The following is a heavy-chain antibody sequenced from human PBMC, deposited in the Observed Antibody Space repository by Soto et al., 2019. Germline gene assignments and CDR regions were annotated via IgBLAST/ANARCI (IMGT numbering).Heavy chain of an antibody. V-gene: IGHV4-4*02. CDR2: IYHSGST. CDR3: ARNIVVVVAATNYGMDV. CDR1: GGSISSSNW. Sequence: QVQLQESGPGLVKPSGTLSLTCAVSGGSISSSNWWSWVRQPPGEGLEWIGEIYHSGSTNYTPSLKRRVTISVDNSKNQFTLKRSSVTAADTAVYYCARNIVVVVAATNYGMDVWGQGTTVTVSS. J-gene: IGHJ6*02. D-gene: IGHD2-15*01.